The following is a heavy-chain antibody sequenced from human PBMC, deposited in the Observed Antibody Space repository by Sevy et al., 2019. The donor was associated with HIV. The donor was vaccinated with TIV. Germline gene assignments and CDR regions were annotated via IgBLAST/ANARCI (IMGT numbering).Heavy chain of an antibody. CDR1: GFTFSTYA. Sequence: SLKLSCAVSGFTFSTYAMHWVRQAPGKGLGCGAIVSSGGSEINYADSVKGRFTISRDNSRNTLYLQMNSLRTEDTALYYCARDQLGSIDYWGQGTLVTVSS. CDR3: ARDQLGSIDY. CDR2: VSSGGSEI. V-gene: IGHV3-30-3*01. D-gene: IGHD7-27*01. J-gene: IGHJ4*02.